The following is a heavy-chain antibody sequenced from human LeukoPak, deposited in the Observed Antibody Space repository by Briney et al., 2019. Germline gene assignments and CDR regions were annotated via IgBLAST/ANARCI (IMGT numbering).Heavy chain of an antibody. Sequence: ASVKVSCKASGYTFTSYYMHWVRQAPGQGLEWMGIINPSGGSTSYAQKFQGRVTITADESTSTAYMELSSLRSEDTAVYYCARKSGSYFFFDYWGQGTLVTVSS. CDR1: GYTFTSYY. CDR2: INPSGGST. J-gene: IGHJ4*02. D-gene: IGHD1-26*01. CDR3: ARKSGSYFFFDY. V-gene: IGHV1-46*01.